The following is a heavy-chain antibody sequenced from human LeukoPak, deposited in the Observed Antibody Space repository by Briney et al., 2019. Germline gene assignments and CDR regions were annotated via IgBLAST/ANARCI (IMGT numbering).Heavy chain of an antibody. V-gene: IGHV3-7*01. D-gene: IGHD3-22*01. CDR2: INQDGSAK. J-gene: IGHJ4*02. CDR1: GFTFSSYW. CDR3: ASSHDSSGND. Sequence: GGSLRLSCAASGFTFSSYWMSWVRQARGKGLEWVANINQDGSAKYYVDSVKGRFTISRDNAKNSLWLQMNSLRDEDTAVYYCASSHDSSGNDWGQGTLLTVSS.